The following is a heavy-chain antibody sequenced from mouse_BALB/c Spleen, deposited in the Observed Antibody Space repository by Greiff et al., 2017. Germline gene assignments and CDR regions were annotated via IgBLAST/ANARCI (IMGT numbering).Heavy chain of an antibody. V-gene: IGHV1S56*01. Sequence: QVQLQQSGPELVKPGASVRISCKASGYTFTSYYIHWVKQRPGQGLEWIGWIYPGNVNTKYNEKFKGNATLTADKSSSTAYMQLSSLTSEDSSVYFCARDYYGSRVDYVDYWGQGTTLTVSS. CDR1: GYTFTSYY. CDR3: ARDYYGSRVDYVDY. CDR2: IYPGNVNT. J-gene: IGHJ2*01. D-gene: IGHD1-1*01.